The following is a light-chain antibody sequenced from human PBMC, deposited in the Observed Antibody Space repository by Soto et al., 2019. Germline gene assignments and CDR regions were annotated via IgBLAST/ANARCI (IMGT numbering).Light chain of an antibody. CDR2: EVN. V-gene: IGLV2-8*01. CDR3: SSYAGSDNFV. CDR1: SSDVGGYNY. Sequence: QSVLTQPPSASVSPGQSVTISCTGTSSDVGGYNYVSWYQQHPGKAPKLMIYEVNKRPSGVPDRFSGSKSGNTASLTVSGLQVEDEADYYCSSYAGSDNFVFGTGTKVTVL. J-gene: IGLJ1*01.